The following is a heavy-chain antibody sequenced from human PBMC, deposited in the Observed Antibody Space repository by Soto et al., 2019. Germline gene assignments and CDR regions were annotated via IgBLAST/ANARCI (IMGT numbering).Heavy chain of an antibody. D-gene: IGHD6-19*01. CDR3: AKGGRQWLVTSVFNY. CDR1: GFTFSDYA. CDR2: VSHDGRNT. Sequence: VQLVESGGGVVQPGRSLRLSCAASGFTFSDYAMHWVRQGPGKGLEWVAVVSHDGRNTHYADSVKGRFTISRDSSKNTVSLEMTSVRAEDTAAYYCAKGGRQWLVTSVFNYWGQGALVTVSS. V-gene: IGHV3-30*18. J-gene: IGHJ4*02.